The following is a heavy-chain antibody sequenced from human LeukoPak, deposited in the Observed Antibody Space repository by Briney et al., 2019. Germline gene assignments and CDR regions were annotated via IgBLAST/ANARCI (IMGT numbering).Heavy chain of an antibody. CDR2: ISWNSGSI. D-gene: IGHD1-1*01. V-gene: IGHV3-9*01. CDR3: ARDGWNDDY. CDR1: GFTFDDYA. Sequence: GRSLRLSCAASGFTFDDYAMHWVRQAPGKGLEWVSGISWNSGSIGYADSVKGRFTISRDNAKNSLYLQMNSLRAEDTAVYYCARDGWNDDYWGQGTLVTVSS. J-gene: IGHJ4*02.